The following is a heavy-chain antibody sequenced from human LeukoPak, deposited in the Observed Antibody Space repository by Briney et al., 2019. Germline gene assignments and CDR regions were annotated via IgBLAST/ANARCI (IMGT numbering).Heavy chain of an antibody. V-gene: IGHV4-59*12. CDR3: ARDHRRYCSSTSCYRDYYYYYMDV. J-gene: IGHJ6*03. CDR2: IYYSGST. Sequence: SETLSLTCTVSGGSISSYYWSWIRQPPGKGLEWIGYIYYSGSTNYNPSLKSRVTISVDTSKNQFSLKLSSVTAADTAVYYCARDHRRYCSSTSCYRDYYYYYMDVWGKGTTVTISS. D-gene: IGHD2-2*02. CDR1: GGSISSYY.